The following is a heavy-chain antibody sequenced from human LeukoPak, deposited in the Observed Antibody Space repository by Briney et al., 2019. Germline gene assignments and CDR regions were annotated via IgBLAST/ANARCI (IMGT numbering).Heavy chain of an antibody. CDR3: ARDRRYCSSTSCHQPFDP. V-gene: IGHV1-2*02. CDR2: INPNSGGT. Sequence: GASVKVSCKASGYTFSSYYIHWVRQAPGQGLEWMGWINPNSGGTNYAQKFQGRVTMTRDTSISTAYMELSRLRSDDTAVYYCARDRRYCSSTSCHQPFDPWGQGTLVTVSS. CDR1: GYTFSSYY. D-gene: IGHD2-2*01. J-gene: IGHJ5*02.